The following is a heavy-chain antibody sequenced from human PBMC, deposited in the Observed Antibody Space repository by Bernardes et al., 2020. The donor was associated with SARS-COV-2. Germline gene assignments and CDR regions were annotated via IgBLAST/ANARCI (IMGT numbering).Heavy chain of an antibody. CDR1: GFTFTSYA. CDR3: AKDLWMRMATIQGPFDY. D-gene: IGHD5-12*01. Sequence: VGSLSLSCAASGFTFTSYAMFWVRQAPGKGLEWVSAIGGSGGSTYYADFVKGRFTISRDNSKNTLYLQMNSLRAEDTAVYYCAKDLWMRMATIQGPFDYWGQGTLVTVSS. J-gene: IGHJ4*02. CDR2: IGGSGGST. V-gene: IGHV3-23*01.